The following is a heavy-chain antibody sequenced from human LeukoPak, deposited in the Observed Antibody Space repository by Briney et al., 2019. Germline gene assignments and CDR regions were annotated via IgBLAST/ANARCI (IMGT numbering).Heavy chain of an antibody. D-gene: IGHD3-10*01. CDR2: IGPSDSTT. CDR1: GFTFYDYA. CDR3: ARVLLWFGEFNQGFDY. V-gene: IGHV3-23*01. Sequence: GGSLRLSCAASGFTFYDYAMTWVRQAPGKGLEWVSAIGPSDSTTYYADSVKGRFTISRDSSKNSLYLQMNSLRAEDTAVYYCARVLLWFGEFNQGFDYWGQGTLVTVSS. J-gene: IGHJ4*02.